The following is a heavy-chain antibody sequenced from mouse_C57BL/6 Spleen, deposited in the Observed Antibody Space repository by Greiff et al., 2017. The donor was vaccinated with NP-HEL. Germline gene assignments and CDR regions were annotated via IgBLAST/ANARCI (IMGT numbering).Heavy chain of an antibody. J-gene: IGHJ4*01. CDR3: ASGPTMSTTAPLDY. V-gene: IGHV14-3*01. Sequence: VQLQQSVAELVRPGASVKLSCTASGFNIKNTYMHWVKQRPEQGLEWIGRIDPANGNTKYAPKFQGKATITAYPSSNTAYLQLSSLTSEDTAIYYGASGPTMSTTAPLDYWGQGTSVTVSS. CDR2: IDPANGNT. D-gene: IGHD2-4*01. CDR1: GFNIKNTY.